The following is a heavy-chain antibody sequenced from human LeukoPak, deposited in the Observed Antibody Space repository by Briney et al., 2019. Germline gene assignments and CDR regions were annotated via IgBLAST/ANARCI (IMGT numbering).Heavy chain of an antibody. Sequence: ASVKVSCKASGYTFTSYDINWVRQDTGQGLERMGWMNPNSGNTGYAQKLQSRVTMTRNTSVSTAYMELSSLRSDDTAVYYCARGPRYCSGASCYSFDYWGQGTLVTVSS. V-gene: IGHV1-8*01. CDR3: ARGPRYCSGASCYSFDY. J-gene: IGHJ4*02. CDR1: GYTFTSYD. CDR2: MNPNSGNT. D-gene: IGHD2-15*01.